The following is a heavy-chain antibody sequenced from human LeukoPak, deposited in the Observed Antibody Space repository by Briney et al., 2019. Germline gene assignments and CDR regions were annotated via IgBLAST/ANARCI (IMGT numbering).Heavy chain of an antibody. J-gene: IGHJ6*03. CDR1: GGSISSYY. CDR2: IYTSGST. V-gene: IGHV4-4*07. CDR3: AREVARRYHYYYMDV. Sequence: SETLSLTCTVSGGSISSYYCSWIRQPAGKGLEWIGRIYTSGSTNYNPSLKSRVTMSVDTSKNQFSLKLSSVTAADTAVYYCAREVARRYHYYYMDVWGKGTTVTVSS. D-gene: IGHD2-15*01.